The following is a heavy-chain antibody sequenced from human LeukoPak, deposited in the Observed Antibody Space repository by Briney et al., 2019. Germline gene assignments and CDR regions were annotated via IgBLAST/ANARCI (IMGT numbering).Heavy chain of an antibody. V-gene: IGHV4-38-2*02. CDR2: IYHDGST. D-gene: IGHD6-19*01. Sequence: SETLSLTCTVSGFSISSGYYWGWIRQPPGKGLEWIGTIYHDGSTSYNPSLRSRVIISLDTSKNQFSLKLSSVTAADTAVYYCARDSGYSSGWYGPNWFDPWGQGTLVTVSS. CDR1: GFSISSGYY. CDR3: ARDSGYSSGWYGPNWFDP. J-gene: IGHJ5*02.